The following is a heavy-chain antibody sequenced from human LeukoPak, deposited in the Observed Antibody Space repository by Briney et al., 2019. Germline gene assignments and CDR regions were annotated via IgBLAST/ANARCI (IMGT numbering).Heavy chain of an antibody. V-gene: IGHV4-59*01. CDR2: IYYSGST. D-gene: IGHD2-15*01. Sequence: SETLSLTCTVSGGSISSYYWSWIRQPPGKGLEWIGYIYYSGSTNYNPSLMGRVTISVDTSKNQFSLKLSSMTAADTAVYYCARGGSAFDIWAKGQWSPSLQ. J-gene: IGHJ3*02. CDR3: ARGGSAFDI. CDR1: GGSISSYY.